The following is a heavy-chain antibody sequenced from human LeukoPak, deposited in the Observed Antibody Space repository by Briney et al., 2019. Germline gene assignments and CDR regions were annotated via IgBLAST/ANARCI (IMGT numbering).Heavy chain of an antibody. J-gene: IGHJ4*02. CDR1: GGSISSGDYY. CDR3: ARARLFDWLLPFDY. CDR2: IYYSGST. Sequence: SQTLSLTCTVSGGSISSGDYYWSWIRQPPGKGLEWIGYIYYSGSTYYNPSLKSRVTISVDTPKNQFSLKLSSMPDAGTAVYYCARARLFDWLLPFDYWGQGTLVTVSS. V-gene: IGHV4-30-4*01. D-gene: IGHD3-9*01.